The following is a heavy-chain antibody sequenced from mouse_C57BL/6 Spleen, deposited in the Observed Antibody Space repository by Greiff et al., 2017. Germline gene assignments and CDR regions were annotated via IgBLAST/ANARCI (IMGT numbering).Heavy chain of an antibody. V-gene: IGHV1-64*01. D-gene: IGHD1-1*01. Sequence: VQLQQSGAELVKPGASVKLSCQASGYTFTSYWMHWVKQRPGQGLEWIGMIHPTSGRTKYNEKVTSKAPLTVDQSSSTAYMHLSSLTSEDSAVYYCARNYGSSYKYYFDYWGQGTTRTVSS. CDR1: GYTFTSYW. CDR2: IHPTSGRT. CDR3: ARNYGSSYKYYFDY. J-gene: IGHJ2*01.